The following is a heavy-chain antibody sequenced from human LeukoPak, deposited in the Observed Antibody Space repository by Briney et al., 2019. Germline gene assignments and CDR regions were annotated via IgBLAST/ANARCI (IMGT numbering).Heavy chain of an antibody. V-gene: IGHV3-66*01. D-gene: IGHD5-24*01. J-gene: IGHJ4*02. CDR2: INHIGIT. Sequence: GGSLRLSCAASGFTVSNNYMTWVRQAPGKGLESVSVINHIGITFHAASVKGRFTISRDNTKNTLYLQMSGLRAEDTGLYYCAGAPETGHWGQGTLVTVSS. CDR1: GFTVSNNY. CDR3: AGAPETGH.